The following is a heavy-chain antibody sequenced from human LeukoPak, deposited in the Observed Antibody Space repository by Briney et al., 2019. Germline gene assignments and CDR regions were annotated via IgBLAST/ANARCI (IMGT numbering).Heavy chain of an antibody. CDR1: GFTFSNYW. D-gene: IGHD3-3*01. J-gene: IGHJ4*02. CDR3: ARGSGLDY. CDR2: IKPDGSDK. Sequence: GGSLRLSCAASGFTFSNYWMTWVRQAPGKGLEWVANIKPDGSDKYYVDSVKGRFTISRDNAKNSLYLQMNSLTAEDTAVFYCARGSGLDYCGQGTLVTVSS. V-gene: IGHV3-7*01.